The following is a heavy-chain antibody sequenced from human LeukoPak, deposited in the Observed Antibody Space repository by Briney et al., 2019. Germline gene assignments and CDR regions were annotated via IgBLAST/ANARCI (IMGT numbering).Heavy chain of an antibody. CDR3: TRLYMVRGVIPLEGYYGMDV. Sequence: GGSLKLSCAASGFTFSGSAMHWVRQASGKGLEWVGRIRSKANSYATAYAASVKGRLTISRDDSKNTAYLQMNSLKTEDTAVYYCTRLYMVRGVIPLEGYYGMDVWGQGTTVTVSS. CDR1: GFTFSGSA. CDR2: IRSKANSYAT. V-gene: IGHV3-73*01. D-gene: IGHD3-10*01. J-gene: IGHJ6*02.